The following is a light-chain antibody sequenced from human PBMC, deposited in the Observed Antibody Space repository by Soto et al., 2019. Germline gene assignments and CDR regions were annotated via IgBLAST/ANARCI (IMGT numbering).Light chain of an antibody. CDR1: SSDVGNNNY. V-gene: IGLV2-14*03. CDR2: DVT. CDR3: SSFTGSSYD. J-gene: IGLJ1*01. Sequence: QSALTQPASVSGSPGQSITISCTGTSSDVGNNNYVSWYQHNPGRAPKVMICDVTNRPSGVSNRFSGSKSGNTASLTISGLQAEDEADYYCSSFTGSSYDFGTGTKLTVL.